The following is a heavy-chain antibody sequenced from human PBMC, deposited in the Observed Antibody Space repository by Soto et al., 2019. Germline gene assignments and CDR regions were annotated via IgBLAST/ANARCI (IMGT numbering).Heavy chain of an antibody. CDR3: ARGPVTLYYYYGMDV. J-gene: IGHJ6*02. D-gene: IGHD4-4*01. V-gene: IGHV4-59*01. Sequence: SETLSLTCTVSGGSISSYYWSWIRQPPGKGLEWIGYIYYSGSTNYNPSLKSRVTISVDTSKNQFSLKLSSVTAADTAVYYCARGPVTLYYYYGMDVWGQGTTVTV. CDR2: IYYSGST. CDR1: GGSISSYY.